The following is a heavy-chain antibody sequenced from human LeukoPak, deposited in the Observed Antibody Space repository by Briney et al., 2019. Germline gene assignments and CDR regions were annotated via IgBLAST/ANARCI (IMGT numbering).Heavy chain of an antibody. Sequence: GESLKISCKGLGYSFSSYSIGWVRQMPGKGLEWMGIIYPDVPDTRYSPSFQGQVTISADRSFSTAYLRWSSLKASDTAMYYCARQYYDFWSGYPRQTYYFDYWGQGTLVTVSS. V-gene: IGHV5-51*01. D-gene: IGHD3-3*01. CDR3: ARQYYDFWSGYPRQTYYFDY. CDR2: IYPDVPDT. CDR1: GYSFSSYS. J-gene: IGHJ4*02.